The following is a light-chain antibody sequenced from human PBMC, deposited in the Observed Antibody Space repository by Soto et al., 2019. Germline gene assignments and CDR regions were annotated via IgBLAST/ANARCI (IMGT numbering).Light chain of an antibody. Sequence: QSALTQPASVSGSPGQSITISCTGTSTDVGTYNLVSWYQQRPGKGPTLVIFENDQRPSGVSFRFSGSKSGNTASLTISGLKAEDEADYYCCSYAGSSTYVFGTGTKLTVL. J-gene: IGLJ1*01. V-gene: IGLV2-23*01. CDR2: END. CDR1: STDVGTYNL. CDR3: CSYAGSSTYV.